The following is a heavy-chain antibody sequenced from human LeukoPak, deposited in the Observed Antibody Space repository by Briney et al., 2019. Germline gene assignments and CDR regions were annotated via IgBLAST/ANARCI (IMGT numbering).Heavy chain of an antibody. J-gene: IGHJ4*02. Sequence: HPGGSLRLSCAASGFTFSSYAMSWVRQAPGKGLEWVSAISGSGGSTYYADSVKGRFTISRDNSKNTLYLQMNSLRAEDTAVYYCAEAGLSYYYDSSGYYYVDYWGQGTLVTVSS. D-gene: IGHD3-22*01. CDR3: AEAGLSYYYDSSGYYYVDY. V-gene: IGHV3-23*01. CDR1: GFTFSSYA. CDR2: ISGSGGST.